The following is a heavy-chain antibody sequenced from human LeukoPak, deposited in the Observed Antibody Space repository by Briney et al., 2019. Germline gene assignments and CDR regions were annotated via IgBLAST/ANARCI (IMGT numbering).Heavy chain of an antibody. CDR2: INHSGST. CDR1: GGSFGGYY. V-gene: IGHV4-34*01. D-gene: IGHD3-22*01. CDR3: ARGSGYQDY. J-gene: IGHJ4*02. Sequence: PSETLSLTCAVYGGSFGGYYWSWIRQPPGKGLEWIGEINHSGSTNYNPSLKSRVTISVDTSKNQFSLKLSSVTAADTAVYYCARGSGYQDYWGQGTLVTVSS.